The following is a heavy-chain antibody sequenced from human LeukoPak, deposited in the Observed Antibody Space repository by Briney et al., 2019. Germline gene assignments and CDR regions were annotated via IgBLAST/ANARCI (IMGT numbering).Heavy chain of an antibody. CDR1: GYTFTSYD. V-gene: IGHV1-8*01. J-gene: IGHJ3*02. CDR3: ARAGPRGYTSGGTFDI. Sequence: ASVEVSCKASGYTFTSYDINWVRQATGQGLEWMGWMNPNTGNTGYAQNFQGRTTMTRNTSISTAYMELSSLRSEDTAVYYCARAGPRGYTSGGTFDIWGQGTMVTVSS. D-gene: IGHD5-18*01. CDR2: MNPNTGNT.